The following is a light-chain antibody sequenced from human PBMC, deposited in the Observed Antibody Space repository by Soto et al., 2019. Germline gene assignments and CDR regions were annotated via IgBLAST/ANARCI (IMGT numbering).Light chain of an antibody. CDR1: QSSSSG. J-gene: IGKJ1*01. CDR3: LRHNRYPPT. V-gene: IGKV1-17*01. Sequence: DIQMTQSPSTLSASVGDRVTITCRDSQSSSSGWAWHQQKPGKGPKRLIYAASSLQSGVPLRFSGSGSGTEFTLTISSLQPEDFATYYCLRHNRYPPTFGQGTKVDIK. CDR2: AAS.